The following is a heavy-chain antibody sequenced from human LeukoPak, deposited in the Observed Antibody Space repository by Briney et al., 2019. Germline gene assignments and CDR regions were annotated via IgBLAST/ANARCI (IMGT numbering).Heavy chain of an antibody. CDR3: ARVNYYDSSGYYYYYYGMDV. Sequence: SETLSLACAVYGGSFSGYYWSWIRQPPGKGLEWIGEINHSGSTNYNPSLKSRVTISVDTSKNQFSLKLSSVTAADTAVYYCARVNYYDSSGYYYYYYGMDVWGQGTTVTVSS. J-gene: IGHJ6*02. CDR1: GGSFSGYY. V-gene: IGHV4-34*01. CDR2: INHSGST. D-gene: IGHD3-22*01.